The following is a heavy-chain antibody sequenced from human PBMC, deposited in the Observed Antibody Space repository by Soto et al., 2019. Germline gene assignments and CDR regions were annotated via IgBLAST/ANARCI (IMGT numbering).Heavy chain of an antibody. V-gene: IGHV1-18*01. D-gene: IGHD3-22*01. J-gene: IGHJ6*02. Sequence: ASVKVSCKASGYTFTSYGISWVRQAPGQGLEWMGWISAYNGNTNYAQKLQGRVTMTTDTSTSTAYMELSSLRSEDTAVYYCARLPYYYDSSGYYQGTNYYYYYGMDVWGQGTTVTVSS. CDR2: ISAYNGNT. CDR1: GYTFTSYG. CDR3: ARLPYYYDSSGYYQGTNYYYYYGMDV.